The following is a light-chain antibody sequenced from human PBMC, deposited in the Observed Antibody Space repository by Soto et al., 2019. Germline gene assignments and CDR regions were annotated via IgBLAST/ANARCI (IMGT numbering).Light chain of an antibody. CDR3: ETWDSNTWV. V-gene: IGLV4-60*02. J-gene: IGLJ3*02. Sequence: QSVLTQSSSASASLGSSVKLTCTLGSGHSSYIIAWHQQQPGKAPRYLMKVEHSGRYNKGSGLPDRFSGSSSGADRYLTISNLQFEDEADYYCETWDSNTWVFGGGTKLTVL. CDR2: VEHSGRY. CDR1: SGHSSYI.